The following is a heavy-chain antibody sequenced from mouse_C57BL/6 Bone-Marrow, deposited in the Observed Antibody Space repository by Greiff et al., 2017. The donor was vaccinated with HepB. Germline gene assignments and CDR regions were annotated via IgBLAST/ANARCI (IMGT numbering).Heavy chain of an antibody. J-gene: IGHJ2*01. CDR3: ARGYYYGSSSDY. D-gene: IGHD1-1*01. V-gene: IGHV1-4*01. CDR1: GYTFTSYT. CDR2: INPSSGYT. Sequence: VQLVESGAELARPGASVKMSCKASGYTFTSYTMHWVKQRPGQGLEWIGYINPSSGYTKYNQKFKDKATLTADKSSSTAYMQLSSLTSSDSAVYYCARGYYYGSSSDYWGQGTTLTVSS.